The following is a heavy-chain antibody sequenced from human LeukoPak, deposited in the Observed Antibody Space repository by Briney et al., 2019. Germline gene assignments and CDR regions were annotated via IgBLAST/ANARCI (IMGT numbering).Heavy chain of an antibody. D-gene: IGHD4-11*01. CDR1: GGSFSGYY. Sequence: PSETLSLTCAVYGGSFSGYYWSWIRQPPGKGLEWIGEINHSGSTNYNPSLKSRVTISVDTSKNQFSLKLSSVTAADTAVYLCARHYPPDYTFDCWGQGTLVTVSS. J-gene: IGHJ4*02. V-gene: IGHV4-34*01. CDR3: ARHYPPDYTFDC. CDR2: INHSGST.